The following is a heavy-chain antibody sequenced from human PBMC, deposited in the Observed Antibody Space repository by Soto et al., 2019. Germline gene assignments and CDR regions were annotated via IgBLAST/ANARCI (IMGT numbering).Heavy chain of an antibody. Sequence: PGESLKISCKASGYSFPGYWIGWVRQMPGKGLEWMGIIYPDNSNTRYNPSFQGQVTISADKSISTAYLQWSSLKASDTAMYYCARIEYSSALRYYYGMDVWGQGTTVTVSS. CDR2: IYPDNSNT. CDR3: ARIEYSSALRYYYGMDV. D-gene: IGHD6-6*01. V-gene: IGHV5-51*01. CDR1: GYSFPGYW. J-gene: IGHJ6*02.